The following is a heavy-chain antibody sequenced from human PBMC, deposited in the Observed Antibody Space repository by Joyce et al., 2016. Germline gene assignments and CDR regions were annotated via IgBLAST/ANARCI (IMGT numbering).Heavy chain of an antibody. CDR1: GLKFTTFW. V-gene: IGHV3-7*03. Sequence: EAQLVESGGALVQPGASVKLSCAASGLKFTTFWMSWARQAPGRGLEWVANITEDGSDQYYVDPVRGRFTISRDNAKNSLYLQMNSLSAEDTAVYYCARGRGMGVWGQGTTVIVSS. J-gene: IGHJ6*02. CDR3: ARGRGMGV. CDR2: ITEDGSDQ.